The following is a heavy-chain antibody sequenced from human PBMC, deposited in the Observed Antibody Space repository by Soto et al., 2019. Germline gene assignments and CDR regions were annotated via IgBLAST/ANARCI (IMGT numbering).Heavy chain of an antibody. CDR2: ISGSGGST. D-gene: IGHD2-2*01. CDR3: VKTGCSSTSCYTIPCDY. J-gene: IGHJ4*02. Sequence: GGSLRLSCAASGFTFSSYAMSWVRQAPGKGLEWVSAISGSGGSTYYADSVKGRFPISRDNAKNTLYLKMNSLRAEDTAVYYCVKTGCSSTSCYTIPCDYWGQGTMVTVSS. CDR1: GFTFSSYA. V-gene: IGHV3-23*01.